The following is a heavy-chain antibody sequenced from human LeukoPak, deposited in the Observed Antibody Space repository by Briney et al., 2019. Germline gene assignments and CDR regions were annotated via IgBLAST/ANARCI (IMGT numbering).Heavy chain of an antibody. D-gene: IGHD3-22*01. CDR2: IYYNGST. CDR1: GGSFSSYY. CDR3: ARVDYDSSGYFDY. Sequence: PSETLSLTCTVSGGSFSSYYWSWIRQPPGKGLVWIGYIYYNGSTNYNPSLTSRVTMSIDTSKNQFSLKVTSVTAADTAVYYCARVDYDSSGYFDYWGQGTPVTVSS. V-gene: IGHV4-59*01. J-gene: IGHJ4*02.